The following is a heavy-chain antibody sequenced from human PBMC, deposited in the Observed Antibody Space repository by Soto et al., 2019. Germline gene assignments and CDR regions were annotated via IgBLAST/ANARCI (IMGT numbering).Heavy chain of an antibody. J-gene: IGHJ4*02. CDR2: IWYDGSNK. D-gene: IGHD2-21*01. CDR3: AKDGGGGAVVPDY. Sequence: QVQLVESGGGVVQPGRSLRLSCAASGFSFTTYGMHWVRQAPGEGLEWVAVIWYDGSNKYYADSVKGRFTISRDTSKNTLYRQMNSLRAEDRAVYYWAKDGGGGAVVPDYWGQGTLVTVSS. V-gene: IGHV3-33*06. CDR1: GFSFTTYG.